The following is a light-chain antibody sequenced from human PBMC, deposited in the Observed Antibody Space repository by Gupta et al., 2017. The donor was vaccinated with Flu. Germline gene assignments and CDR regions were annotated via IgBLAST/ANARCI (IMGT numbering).Light chain of an antibody. CDR1: SSNIGNNY. V-gene: IGLV1-51*02. CDR2: END. Sequence: KVSISCSGNSSNIGNNYVSGCQQYPGTAPTLLIYENDKRPSGIPDRFSGSRSGSSATLDITGLQTGDEADYFCATWDSSRKTAMFGGGTKVTVL. J-gene: IGLJ3*02. CDR3: ATWDSSRKTAM.